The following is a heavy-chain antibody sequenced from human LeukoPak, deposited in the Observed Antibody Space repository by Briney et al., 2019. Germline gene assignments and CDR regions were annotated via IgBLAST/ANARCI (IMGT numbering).Heavy chain of an antibody. Sequence: PGGSLRLSCAASGFTVSTNYMTWVRHAPGKGLEWVSVIYSGGGGTTHYADSVKGRFTISRDNSKNTVSLQMNSLTAEDTAIYYCARDNGLNWFDPWGQGTLVTVSS. CDR2: IYSGGGGTT. J-gene: IGHJ5*02. V-gene: IGHV3-53*01. CDR1: GFTVSTNY. CDR3: ARDNGLNWFDP.